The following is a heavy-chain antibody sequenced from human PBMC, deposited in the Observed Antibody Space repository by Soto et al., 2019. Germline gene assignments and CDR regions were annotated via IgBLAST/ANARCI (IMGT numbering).Heavy chain of an antibody. CDR3: ASAKAVVIAALGI. CDR1: GFTFSSSA. Sequence: EVQLLESGGCLVQPGGSLRLSCTASGFTFSSSAMNWVRQAPGQGLEWVASVSENGGSRGGTYYADSVKGRFTISRDNSKNTLYLQMDSLRGADTAVYYCASAKAVVIAALGIWGQGTMVTVS. V-gene: IGHV3-23*01. CDR2: VSENGGSRGGT. D-gene: IGHD2-21*01. J-gene: IGHJ3*02.